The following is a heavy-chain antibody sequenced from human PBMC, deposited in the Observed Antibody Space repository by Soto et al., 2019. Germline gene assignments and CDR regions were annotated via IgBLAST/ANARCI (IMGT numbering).Heavy chain of an antibody. CDR1: GFTFSSYS. Sequence: PGGSLRLSCAASGFTFSSYSMNWVRQAPGKGLEWVSYISSSSSTIYYADSVKGRFTISRDDAKNSLYLQMNSLRAEDTAVYYCARPRLSGSSLLFGYWGQGTLVTVSS. CDR2: ISSSSSTI. CDR3: ARPRLSGSSLLFGY. J-gene: IGHJ4*02. V-gene: IGHV3-48*01. D-gene: IGHD6-13*01.